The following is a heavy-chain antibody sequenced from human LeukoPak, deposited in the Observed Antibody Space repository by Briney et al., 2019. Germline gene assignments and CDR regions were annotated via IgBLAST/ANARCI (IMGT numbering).Heavy chain of an antibody. CDR1: GFTLSNAW. J-gene: IGHJ4*02. Sequence: PGGSLRLSCAASGFTLSNAWMTWVRQAPGKGLQWVGRINSKTDGGTTDYAAPVRGRFTISRDDSKNTLYLQMNSLKTEDTAVYYCTLHSDLAYWGQGALVTVSS. V-gene: IGHV3-15*01. D-gene: IGHD3-3*02. CDR2: INSKTDGGTT. CDR3: TLHSDLAY.